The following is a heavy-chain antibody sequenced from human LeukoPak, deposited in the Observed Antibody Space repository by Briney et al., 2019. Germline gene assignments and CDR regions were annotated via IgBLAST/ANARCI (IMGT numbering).Heavy chain of an antibody. Sequence: SETLSLTCTVSSGSISTSNYYWGWVRQPPGKALEWIGNIFYSGSTYYSPSLKSRVTMSVDTSKNQFSLKLSSVTAADTAVYYCAREQDYGDYSHDYWGQGTLVTVSS. V-gene: IGHV4-39*07. CDR2: IFYSGST. J-gene: IGHJ4*02. CDR3: AREQDYGDYSHDY. CDR1: SGSISTSNYY. D-gene: IGHD4-17*01.